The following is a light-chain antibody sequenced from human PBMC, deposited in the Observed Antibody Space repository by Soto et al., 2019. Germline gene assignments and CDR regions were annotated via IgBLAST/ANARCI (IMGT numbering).Light chain of an antibody. CDR2: DVS. CDR3: CSYAGSYTLV. J-gene: IGLJ3*02. Sequence: QSALTQPRSVSGSPGQSVTISCTGTSSDVGAYNFVSWYQQHPGRVHKLMIYDVSRRPSGVADRFSGSKSGNTASLTISGLQADDEAEYYCCSYAGSYTLVFGGGTKLTVL. CDR1: SSDVGAYNF. V-gene: IGLV2-11*01.